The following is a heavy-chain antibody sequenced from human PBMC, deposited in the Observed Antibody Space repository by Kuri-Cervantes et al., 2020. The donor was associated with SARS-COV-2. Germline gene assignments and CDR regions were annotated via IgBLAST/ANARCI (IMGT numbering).Heavy chain of an antibody. CDR3: ARDRSGGGIKRGGWYFDL. J-gene: IGHJ2*01. CDR2: IKQDGSEK. D-gene: IGHD3-16*01. CDR1: GFTFSSYW. V-gene: IGHV3-7*01. Sequence: GGSLRLSCAASGFTFSSYWMSWVRQAPGKGLERVANIKQDGSEKYYVDSVKGRFTISKDNAKNTLYLQMNSLRAEDTAVYYCARDRSGGGIKRGGWYFDLWGRGTLVTVSS.